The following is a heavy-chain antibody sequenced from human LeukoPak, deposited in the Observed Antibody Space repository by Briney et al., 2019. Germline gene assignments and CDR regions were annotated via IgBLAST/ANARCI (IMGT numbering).Heavy chain of an antibody. Sequence: PSETLSLTCTVSGGSISSYYWSWIRQPPGKGLEWIGYIYYSGRTNYNPSLKGRVTISVDTSKNQFSLKLSSVTAADTAVYYCARDADDAFDIWGQGTMVTVSS. CDR2: IYYSGRT. CDR1: GGSISSYY. CDR3: ARDADDAFDI. V-gene: IGHV4-59*01. J-gene: IGHJ3*02.